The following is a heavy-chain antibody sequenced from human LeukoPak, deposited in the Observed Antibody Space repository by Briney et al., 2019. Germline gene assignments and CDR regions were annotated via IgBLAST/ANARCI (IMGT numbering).Heavy chain of an antibody. CDR1: GFTFSSYS. CDR2: ISSSSYI. CDR3: ARSPYYYYDSSGYYSQYFQH. V-gene: IGHV3-21*01. J-gene: IGHJ1*01. D-gene: IGHD3-22*01. Sequence: GGSLRLSCAASGFTFSSYSMNWVRQAPGKGLEWVSSISSSSYIYYADSVKGRFTISRDNAKNSLYLQMNSLRAEDTAVYYCARSPYYYYDSSGYYSQYFQHWGQGTLVTVSS.